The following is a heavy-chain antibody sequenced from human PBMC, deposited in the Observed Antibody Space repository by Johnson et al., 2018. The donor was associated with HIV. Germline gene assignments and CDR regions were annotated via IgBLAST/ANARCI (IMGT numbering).Heavy chain of an antibody. CDR1: EFTFSSYA. Sequence: QMLLVESGGGVVQPGGSLRLSCAASEFTFSSYAMHWVRQAPGKGLEWVAVISYDGSNKYYADSVKGRFTISRDNSKNTLYLQMNSLRAEDTAVYYCARRARDTSTWLGGSLNAFDIWGQGTMVTVSS. CDR3: ARRARDTSTWLGGSLNAFDI. CDR2: ISYDGSNK. D-gene: IGHD6-13*01. J-gene: IGHJ3*02. V-gene: IGHV3-30*04.